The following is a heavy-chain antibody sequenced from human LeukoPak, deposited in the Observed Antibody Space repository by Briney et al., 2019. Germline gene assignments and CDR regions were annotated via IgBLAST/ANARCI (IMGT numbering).Heavy chain of an antibody. CDR1: GFTFSNYA. D-gene: IGHD3-10*01. CDR2: ISGSGGYT. V-gene: IGHV3-23*01. J-gene: IGHJ5*02. CDR3: AKCHDSGSYILIA. Sequence: PGGSLRLSCAASGFTFSNYAMSWVRQAPGKGLEWVSGISGSGGYTNYADSVKGRFTISRDNSKNTLYLQMNSLRAEDTAIYYCAKCHDSGSYILIAWGQGTLVTVSS.